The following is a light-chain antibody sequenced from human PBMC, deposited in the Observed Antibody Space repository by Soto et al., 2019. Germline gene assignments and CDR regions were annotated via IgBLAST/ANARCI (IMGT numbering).Light chain of an antibody. V-gene: IGLV3-21*02. Sequence: SYEVTQPPWVSVAPGQTATVTCGGNNVGSKSVHWYQQKPGQAPVLVVYDDSDRPSGIPERFSGSNSGNTATLTISRVEAGDEADYYCQVWDTSSDQGVFGTGTKVTAL. CDR1: NVGSKS. J-gene: IGLJ1*01. CDR3: QVWDTSSDQGV. CDR2: DDS.